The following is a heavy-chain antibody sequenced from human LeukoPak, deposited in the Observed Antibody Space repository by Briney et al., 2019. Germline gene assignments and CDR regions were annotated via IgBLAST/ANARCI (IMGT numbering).Heavy chain of an antibody. Sequence: GGSLRLSCAASGFTFSSYSMNWVRQAPGKGLEWVSSISSGSSYIYYADSVKGRFTISRDNSKNTLYLQMNSLRAEDTAVYYCAKEIGLAARPPGRWYFDYWGQGTLVTVSS. CDR1: GFTFSSYS. V-gene: IGHV3-21*04. D-gene: IGHD6-6*01. CDR2: ISSGSSYI. J-gene: IGHJ4*02. CDR3: AKEIGLAARPPGRWYFDY.